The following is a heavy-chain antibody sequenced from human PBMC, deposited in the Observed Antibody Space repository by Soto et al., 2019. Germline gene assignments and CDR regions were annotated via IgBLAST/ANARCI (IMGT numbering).Heavy chain of an antibody. CDR1: GGSVSSGSYY. CDR2: IYYSGST. Sequence: SETLSLTCTVSGGSVSSGSYYWSRIRQPPGKGLEWIGYIYYSGSTNYNPSLKSRVTISVDTSKNQLSLKLSSATAADTAVYYCARIFDYWGQGTLVTVSS. J-gene: IGHJ4*02. V-gene: IGHV4-61*01. CDR3: ARIFDY.